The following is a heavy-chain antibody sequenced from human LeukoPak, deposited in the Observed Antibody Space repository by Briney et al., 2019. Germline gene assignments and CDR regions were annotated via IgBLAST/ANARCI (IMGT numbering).Heavy chain of an antibody. CDR3: ARAYCGGDCPSGGY. D-gene: IGHD2-21*02. Sequence: ASVTVSCKASGYTFTDFYIHWVRQAPGQGLEWMGWINPNSGGTNYAQKFQGRVTVTRDTSIRTAYMELSGLRSDDTAFYYCARAYCGGDCPSGGYWGQGTLVTVSS. CDR2: INPNSGGT. J-gene: IGHJ4*02. CDR1: GYTFTDFY. V-gene: IGHV1-2*02.